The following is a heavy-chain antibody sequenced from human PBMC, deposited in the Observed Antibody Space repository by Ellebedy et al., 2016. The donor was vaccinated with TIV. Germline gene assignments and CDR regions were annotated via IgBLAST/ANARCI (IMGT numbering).Heavy chain of an antibody. V-gene: IGHV1-46*01. CDR2: INPSGGST. J-gene: IGHJ5*02. CDR1: GYTFTSYY. D-gene: IGHD2/OR15-2a*01. Sequence: AASVKVSCKASGYTFTSYYMHWVRQAPGQGLEWMGIINPSGGSTSYAQKFQGRVTMTTDTSTSTAYMELRSLISDDTAVYYCARGFYEKFDPWGQGTLVTVSS. CDR3: ARGFYEKFDP.